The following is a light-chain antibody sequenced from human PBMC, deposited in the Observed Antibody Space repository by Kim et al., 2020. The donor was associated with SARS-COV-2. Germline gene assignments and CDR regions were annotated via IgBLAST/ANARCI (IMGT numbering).Light chain of an antibody. CDR3: VLYMGSGIWV. J-gene: IGLJ3*02. Sequence: GGKGTLTCGLSSCLVSTNCDPSRYQQTPGQPPRTLINKTNSRASGVPDRFSSSILGSQAALTITGAQADDDCDYYCVLYMGSGIWVFGGGTQLTVL. CDR1: SCLVSTNCD. V-gene: IGLV8-61*01. CDR2: KTN.